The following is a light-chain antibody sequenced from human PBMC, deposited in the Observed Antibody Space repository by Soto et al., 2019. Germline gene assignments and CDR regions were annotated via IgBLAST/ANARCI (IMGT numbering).Light chain of an antibody. CDR3: QQYGSSPT. Sequence: VLTQSPATLSLSPGERATLSCRASQSIHTSLAWYQQKSGKPPRLVIYDSTLRANGVPDRFSGSGSGTDFTLTISRLEPEDFAVYYCQQYGSSPTFGQGTRLEIK. J-gene: IGKJ5*01. CDR2: DST. CDR1: QSIHTS. V-gene: IGKV3-20*01.